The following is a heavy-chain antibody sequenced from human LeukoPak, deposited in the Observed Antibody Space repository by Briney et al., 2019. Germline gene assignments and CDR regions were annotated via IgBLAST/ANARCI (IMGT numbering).Heavy chain of an antibody. CDR3: ARVFDSGSQAYFYYMDV. J-gene: IGHJ6*03. V-gene: IGHV4-34*01. Sequence: SETLSLTCAVYGGSFSGYYWSWIRQPPGKGLEWIGEINHSGSTNYNPSLKSRVTISVDTSKNQFSLKLSSVTAADTAVYYCARVFDSGSQAYFYYMDVWGKGATVTIFS. D-gene: IGHD3-10*01. CDR1: GGSFSGYY. CDR2: INHSGST.